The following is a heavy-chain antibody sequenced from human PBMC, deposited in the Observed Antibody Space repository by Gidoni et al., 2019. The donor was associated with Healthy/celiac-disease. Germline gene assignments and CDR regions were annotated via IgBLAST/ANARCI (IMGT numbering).Heavy chain of an antibody. Sequence: QVQLQESCPGLVKPSGTLSLPCAVSGGSISSSNWWSWVRQPPGKGLEWIGEIYHSGSTNYNPSLKSRVTISVDKSKNQCSRKLSSVTAADTAVYYCARVPLRKSWFDPWGQGTLVTVSS. CDR3: ARVPLRKSWFDP. D-gene: IGHD2-15*01. J-gene: IGHJ5*02. V-gene: IGHV4-4*02. CDR2: IYHSGST. CDR1: GGSISSSNW.